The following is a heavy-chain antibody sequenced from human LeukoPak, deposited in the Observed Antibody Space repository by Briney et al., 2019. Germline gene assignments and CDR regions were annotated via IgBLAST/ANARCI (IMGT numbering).Heavy chain of an antibody. CDR2: IIPILGIA. J-gene: IGHJ4*02. D-gene: IGHD1-26*01. CDR3: ARDRWELLKGYFDY. Sequence: SVKVCCKASGGTFSSYAISWVRQAPGQGLEWMGGIIPILGIANYAQKFQGRVTITADKSTSTAYMELSSLRSEDTAVYYCARDRWELLKGYFDYWGQGTLVTVSS. CDR1: GGTFSSYA. V-gene: IGHV1-69*10.